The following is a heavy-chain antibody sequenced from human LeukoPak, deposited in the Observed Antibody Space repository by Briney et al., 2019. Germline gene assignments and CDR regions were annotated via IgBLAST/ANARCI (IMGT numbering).Heavy chain of an antibody. J-gene: IGHJ4*02. CDR3: ARSGDSSAYYSF. Sequence: SETLSLTCAVYGGSFSGYYWSWIRHPPGKGLEWIGEINHSGSTNYNPSLKSRVTISVDTSKNQFSLKLSSVTAADTAVYYCARSGDSSAYYSFWGQGILVTASS. V-gene: IGHV4-34*01. CDR1: GGSFSGYY. D-gene: IGHD3-22*01. CDR2: INHSGST.